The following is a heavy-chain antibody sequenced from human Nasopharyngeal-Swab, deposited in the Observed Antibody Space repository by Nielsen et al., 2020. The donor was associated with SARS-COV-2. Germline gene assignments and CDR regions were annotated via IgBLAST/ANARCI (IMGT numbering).Heavy chain of an antibody. J-gene: IGHJ4*02. CDR2: VYDSGST. CDR1: GGSMSNFH. Sequence: GSLRLSCTVSGGSMSNFHWSWIRLSPGKGLEWIGYVYDSGSTKYNPSLNSRVPISVDTSKTQFSLKVRSVTAADTAVYFCARRLGLRAPFDYWGQGTLVTVSS. CDR3: ARRLGLRAPFDY. V-gene: IGHV4-59*08. D-gene: IGHD5/OR15-5a*01.